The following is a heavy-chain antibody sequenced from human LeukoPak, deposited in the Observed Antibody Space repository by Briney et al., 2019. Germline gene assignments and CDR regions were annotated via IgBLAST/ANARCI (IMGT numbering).Heavy chain of an antibody. CDR2: SGHRGGT. V-gene: IGHV4-34*01. CDR3: AKNGQSGFSFDP. J-gene: IGHJ5*02. Sequence: SETLSLTCAVYGGSLNGHYWSWIRQPPGKGLEWIGESGHRGGTKFNPSLKSRVTISADTSKNQFSLKMSSVTAADAAIYYCAKNGQSGFSFDPWGQGTLVTVSS. CDR1: GGSLNGHY. D-gene: IGHD2-8*01.